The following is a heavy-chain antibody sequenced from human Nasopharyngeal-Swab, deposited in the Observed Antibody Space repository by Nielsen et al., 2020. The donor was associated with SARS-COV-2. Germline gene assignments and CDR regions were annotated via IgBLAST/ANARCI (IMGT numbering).Heavy chain of an antibody. J-gene: IGHJ4*02. CDR2: IGGSGGST. CDR3: AKDWGRLTAAWGCAVDY. D-gene: IGHD3-16*01. CDR1: GFTFSSYA. Sequence: GESLKISCAASGFTFSSYAMSWVRQTPGKGLEWVSAIGGSGGSTYYADSVKGRFTISRDNSNNMLFLQMSSLRTEDTAAYYCAKDWGRLTAAWGCAVDYWGQGTLVTVS. V-gene: IGHV3-23*01.